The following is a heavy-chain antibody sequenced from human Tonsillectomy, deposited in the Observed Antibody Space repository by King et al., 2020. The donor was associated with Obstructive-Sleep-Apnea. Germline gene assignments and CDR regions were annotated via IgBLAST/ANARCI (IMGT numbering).Heavy chain of an antibody. J-gene: IGHJ5*02. CDR1: GGTFSSYA. D-gene: IGHD1-1*01. V-gene: IGHV1-69*09. CDR3: ARDGYSKHKGYNWRFDP. CDR2: IIPILGMA. Sequence: QLVQSGAEVKKPGSSVKVSCKASGGTFSSYAISWVRQAPGQGLEWMGGIIPILGMANYAQKFQGRVTITADKSTSTAYMELSSLRSEDAAVYYCARDGYSKHKGYNWRFDPWGQGTLVTVSS.